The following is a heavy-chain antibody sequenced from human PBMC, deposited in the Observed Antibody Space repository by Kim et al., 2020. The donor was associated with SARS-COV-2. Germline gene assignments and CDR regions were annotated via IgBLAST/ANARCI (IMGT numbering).Heavy chain of an antibody. CDR3: ANRPYSISWGSFDY. D-gene: IGHD6-13*01. J-gene: IGHJ4*02. V-gene: IGHV4-39*01. Sequence: NPALNSRVTISVDTSKNQFSLTLSSVTAADTAVYYCANRPYSISWGSFDYWGQGTLVTVSS.